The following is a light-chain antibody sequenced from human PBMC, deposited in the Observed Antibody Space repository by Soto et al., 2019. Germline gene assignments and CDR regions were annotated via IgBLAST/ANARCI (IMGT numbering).Light chain of an antibody. CDR1: QSLSSW. CDR2: DAS. J-gene: IGKJ1*01. V-gene: IGKV1-5*01. CDR3: QLYCAYPKT. Sequence: DFQVTQSRSTLSGSVGDRVTITCRASQSLSSWLAWYQQRPGKAPKLLIFDASSLESGVPSRFSGSGSGTEFTLTISILQSDDFATYYRQLYCAYPKTFGQGTKVDIK.